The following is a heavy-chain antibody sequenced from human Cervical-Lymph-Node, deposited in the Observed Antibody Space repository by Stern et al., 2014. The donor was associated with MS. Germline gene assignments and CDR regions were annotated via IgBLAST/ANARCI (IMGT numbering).Heavy chain of an antibody. J-gene: IGHJ6*02. V-gene: IGHV3-23*04. CDR1: GFTFSSYA. D-gene: IGHD5-18*01. CDR2: ISGSGGST. CDR3: AKWALRPTAMVPYYYYFGMGV. Sequence: EMQLVESGGGLVQPGGSLRLSCAASGFTFSSYAMSWVRQAPGKGLEWVSAISGSGGSTYYADSVKGRFTISRDNSKNTLYLQMNSLRAEDTAVYYCAKWALRPTAMVPYYYYFGMGVWGQGTTVTVSS.